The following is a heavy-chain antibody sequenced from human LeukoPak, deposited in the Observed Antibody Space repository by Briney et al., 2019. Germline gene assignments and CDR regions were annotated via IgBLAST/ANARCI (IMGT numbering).Heavy chain of an antibody. CDR1: GFTFSSYG. Sequence: GGSLRLSCAASGFTFSSYGMHWVRQAPGKGLEWVAFIRYDGSNKYYADSVKGRFTISRDNSKNTLYLQMNSLRVEDTAVYYCARGPLYGSRSDFFDYWGQGTLVTVSA. V-gene: IGHV3-30*02. D-gene: IGHD3-10*01. CDR3: ARGPLYGSRSDFFDY. J-gene: IGHJ4*02. CDR2: IRYDGSNK.